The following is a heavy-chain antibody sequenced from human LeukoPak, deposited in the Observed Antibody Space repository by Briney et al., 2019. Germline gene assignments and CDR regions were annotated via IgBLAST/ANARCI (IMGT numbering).Heavy chain of an antibody. D-gene: IGHD5-18*01. CDR1: GSTFSSYG. V-gene: IGHV3-30*18. Sequence: GGSLRLSCAASGSTFSSYGMHWVRQAPGKGLEWVAVISYDGSNKYYADAVKGRFTTSRDNSKNTLYLQMNSLRAEDTAVYYCAKASQGLWFHFDYWGQGTLVTVSS. J-gene: IGHJ4*02. CDR3: AKASQGLWFHFDY. CDR2: ISYDGSNK.